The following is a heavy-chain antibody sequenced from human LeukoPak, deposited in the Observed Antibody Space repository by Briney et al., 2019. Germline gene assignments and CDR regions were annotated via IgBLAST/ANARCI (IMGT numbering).Heavy chain of an antibody. D-gene: IGHD3-22*01. CDR1: GFTFSSYS. V-gene: IGHV3-48*02. J-gene: IGHJ4*02. CDR3: ARVRSGYYMGY. CDR2: IPTSGRSI. Sequence: PRGSLRLSCAASGFTFSSYSMNWVRQAPGKGLEWLSNIPTSGRSIYYADSVKGRFTMSRDSANNSLYLQMNSLRDEDTAVYYCARVRSGYYMGYWGQGTLVTVSS.